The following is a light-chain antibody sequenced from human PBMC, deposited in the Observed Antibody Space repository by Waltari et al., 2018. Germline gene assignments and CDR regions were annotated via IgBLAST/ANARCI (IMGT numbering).Light chain of an antibody. V-gene: IGKV1-5*03. CDR2: KAS. CDR1: QSISSW. Sequence: DIQMTQSPSTLSASVGHRVTIPCRASQSISSWLAWYQQKPGQAPKLLIYKASSLEAGVPSRFSGSGSGTEFTLTISSLQPDDFATYYCQQYNVYWTFGQGTKVEIK. J-gene: IGKJ1*01. CDR3: QQYNVYWT.